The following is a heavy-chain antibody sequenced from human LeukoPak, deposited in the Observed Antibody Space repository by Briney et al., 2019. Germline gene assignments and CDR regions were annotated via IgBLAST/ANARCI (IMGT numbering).Heavy chain of an antibody. V-gene: IGHV5-51*01. J-gene: IGHJ4*02. CDR3: ARHVALAAAGTILDY. D-gene: IGHD6-13*01. CDR2: ISPGDSDT. CDR1: GYSFTTYW. Sequence: PGESLKISCKGSGYSFTTYWIGWVRQMPGKGLEWMGIISPGDSDTRYSPSFQGQVTISADKSISTAYLQWSSLKASDTAMYYCARHVALAAAGTILDYWGQGTLVTVSS.